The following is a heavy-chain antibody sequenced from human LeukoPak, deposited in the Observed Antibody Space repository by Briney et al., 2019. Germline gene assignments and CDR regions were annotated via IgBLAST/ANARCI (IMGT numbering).Heavy chain of an antibody. CDR1: GFTFSNAW. V-gene: IGHV3-15*01. CDR2: IKTKTDGDRT. D-gene: IGHD3-16*01. Sequence: KPGGSLRLSCVVSGFTFSNAWMCWIRQAPGKGLEWVGCIKTKTDGDRTDYAAPVEGRFTISRDGSKNTRSLQMNSLKTEHTAVYYCVGGPARTRYWGQGTLVTVSS. CDR3: VGGPARTRY. J-gene: IGHJ4*02.